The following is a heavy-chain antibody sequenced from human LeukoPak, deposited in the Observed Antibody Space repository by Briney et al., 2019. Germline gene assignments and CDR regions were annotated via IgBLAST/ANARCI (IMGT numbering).Heavy chain of an antibody. D-gene: IGHD2-2*01. CDR3: ARAYCSSTSCFE. CDR1: GFTFSSYS. CDR2: ISTSSNAI. V-gene: IGHV3-48*01. J-gene: IGHJ4*02. Sequence: GGSLRLSCAASGFTFSSYSMNWVRQAPGKGLEWVSSISTSSNAIYYADSVKGRFTISRDNAKNSLFLQMDSLRAEDTAVYYCARAYCSSTSCFEWGQGTLVTVSS.